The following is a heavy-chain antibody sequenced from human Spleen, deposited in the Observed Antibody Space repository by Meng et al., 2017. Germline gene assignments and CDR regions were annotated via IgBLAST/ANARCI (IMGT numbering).Heavy chain of an antibody. D-gene: IGHD6-19*01. CDR3: AKSASSGWTTLDAFDI. J-gene: IGHJ3*02. V-gene: IGHV3-23*01. Sequence: GESLKISCAASGFTFSSYAMSWVRQAPGKGLEWVSSITGSGGTTYYPDSVKGRFTISRDNSKNTLYLQMNNLRAEDTAVYYCAKSASSGWTTLDAFDIWGQGTMVTVSS. CDR1: GFTFSSYA. CDR2: ITGSGGTT.